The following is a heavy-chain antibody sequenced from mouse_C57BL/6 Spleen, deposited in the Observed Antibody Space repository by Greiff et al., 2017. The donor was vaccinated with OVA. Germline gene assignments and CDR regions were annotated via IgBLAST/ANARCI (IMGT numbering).Heavy chain of an antibody. CDR2: IYPSDSET. CDR3: AHSSGYGWFAY. Sequence: VQLQQPGAELVRPGSSVKLSCKASGYTFTSYWMDWVKQRPGQGLEWIGNIYPSDSETHYNQKFKDKATLTVDKSSSTAYMQLSSLTSEDSAVYYCAHSSGYGWFAYWGQGTLVTVSA. J-gene: IGHJ3*01. CDR1: GYTFTSYW. V-gene: IGHV1-61*01. D-gene: IGHD3-2*02.